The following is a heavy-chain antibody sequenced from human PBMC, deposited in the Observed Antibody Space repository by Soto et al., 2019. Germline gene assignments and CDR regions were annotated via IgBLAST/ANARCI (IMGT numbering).Heavy chain of an antibody. D-gene: IGHD4-17*01. V-gene: IGHV1-18*04. CDR3: ARKNDYGDFDY. CDR1: GYTFTDYN. CDR2: ISAYSGNT. J-gene: IGHJ4*02. Sequence: ASVKVSCKASGYTFTDYNLHWVRQAPGQGLEWMGWISAYSGNTNYAQKLQGRVTMTTDTSTSTAYMDLRSLRSDDTAVYYCARKNDYGDFDYWGQGTLVTVSS.